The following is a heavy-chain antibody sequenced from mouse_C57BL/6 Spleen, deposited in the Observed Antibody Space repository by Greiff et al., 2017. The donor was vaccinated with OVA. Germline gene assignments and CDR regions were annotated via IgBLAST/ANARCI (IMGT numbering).Heavy chain of an antibody. J-gene: IGHJ1*03. Sequence: EVQGVESGGGLVKPGGSLKLSCAASGFTFSDYGMHWVRQAPEKGLEWVADISSGSSTIYYAATVKGRCTISRDNAKNTLFLQMTSLRSEDTAMYYCARPYCGSSCWYFDVWGTGTTVTVSS. CDR2: ISSGSSTI. CDR3: ARPYCGSSCWYFDV. D-gene: IGHD1-1*01. V-gene: IGHV5-17*01. CDR1: GFTFSDYG.